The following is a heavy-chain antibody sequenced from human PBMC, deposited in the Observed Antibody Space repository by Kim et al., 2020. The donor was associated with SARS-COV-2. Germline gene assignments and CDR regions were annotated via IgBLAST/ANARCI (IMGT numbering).Heavy chain of an antibody. CDR3: AKVRSSSWMSWFDP. D-gene: IGHD6-13*01. CDR2: ISYDGSNK. Sequence: GGSLRLSCAASGFTFSSYGMHWVRQAPGKGLEWVAVISYDGSNKYYADSVKGRFTISRDNSKNTLYLQMNSLRAEDTAVYYCAKVRSSSWMSWFDPWGQGTLVTVSS. CDR1: GFTFSSYG. J-gene: IGHJ5*02. V-gene: IGHV3-30*18.